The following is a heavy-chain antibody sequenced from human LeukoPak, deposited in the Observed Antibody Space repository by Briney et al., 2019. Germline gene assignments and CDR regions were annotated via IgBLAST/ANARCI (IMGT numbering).Heavy chain of an antibody. CDR1: GFTFNIHW. Sequence: GGSLSLSCEASGFTFNIHWMNCVCQAPGKGLEWLANIRPDGSEKVYVDSVRGRFTISRDNTKNSVYLQMNNLRSEDSAVYYCSGRSGCSSTYWRKGIWVTVSS. J-gene: IGHJ4*02. CDR2: IRPDGSEK. V-gene: IGHV3-7*01. D-gene: IGHD2-2*01. CDR3: SGRSGCSSTY.